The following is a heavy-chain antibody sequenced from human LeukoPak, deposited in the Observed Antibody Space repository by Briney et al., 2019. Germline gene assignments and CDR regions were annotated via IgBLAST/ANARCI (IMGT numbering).Heavy chain of an antibody. J-gene: IGHJ5*02. CDR2: ISSSSSYI. CDR1: GFTFSSYN. CDR3: ARNLDSWFDP. Sequence: PGGSLRLSCAASGFTFSSYNMNWVRQAPGKGLEWVSSISSSSSYIYYADSLKGRFTISRDNAKNSLFLQMNSLRAEDTAVYYCARNLDSWFDPWGQGTLVTASS. D-gene: IGHD3-16*01. V-gene: IGHV3-21*01.